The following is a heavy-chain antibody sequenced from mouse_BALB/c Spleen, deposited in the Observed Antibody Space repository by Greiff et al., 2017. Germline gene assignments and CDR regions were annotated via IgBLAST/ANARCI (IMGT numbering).Heavy chain of an antibody. CDR2: IDPSDSYT. V-gene: IGHV1-69*02. Sequence: QVQLQQPGAELVKPGASVKLSCKASGYTFTSYWMHWVKQRPGQGLEWIGEIDPSDSYTNYNQKFKGKATLTVDKSSSTAYMQLSSLTSEDSAVYYCATDYDGGESDAMDYWGQGTSVTVSS. CDR3: ATDYDGGESDAMDY. CDR1: GYTFTSYW. J-gene: IGHJ4*01. D-gene: IGHD2-4*01.